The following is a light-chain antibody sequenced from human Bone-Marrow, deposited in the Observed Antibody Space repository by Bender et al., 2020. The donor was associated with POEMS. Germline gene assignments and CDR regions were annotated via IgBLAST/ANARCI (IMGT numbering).Light chain of an antibody. CDR1: SSDVGGYNY. Sequence: QSVLTQPASVSGSPGQSITISCTGTSSDVGGYNYVSWYQQHPGKAPKLMIFDVSNRPSGVSDRFSGSKSGNTASLTISGLQAEDEADYYCSSYTTINTHYVFGTGTRVTVL. CDR3: SSYTTINTHYV. V-gene: IGLV2-14*03. J-gene: IGLJ1*01. CDR2: DVS.